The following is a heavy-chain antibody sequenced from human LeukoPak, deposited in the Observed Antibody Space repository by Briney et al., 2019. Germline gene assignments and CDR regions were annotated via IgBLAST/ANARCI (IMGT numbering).Heavy chain of an antibody. CDR2: INPSGGST. CDR3: ARVKGDTAMGPYYFDY. V-gene: IGHV1-46*01. Sequence: ASVKVSCKASGYTFTSYYMHWVRQAPGQGLEWMGIINPSGGSTSYAQKLQGRVTMTRDTSISTAYMELSRLRSDDTAVYYCARVKGDTAMGPYYFDYWGQGTLVTVSS. D-gene: IGHD5-18*01. CDR1: GYTFTSYY. J-gene: IGHJ4*02.